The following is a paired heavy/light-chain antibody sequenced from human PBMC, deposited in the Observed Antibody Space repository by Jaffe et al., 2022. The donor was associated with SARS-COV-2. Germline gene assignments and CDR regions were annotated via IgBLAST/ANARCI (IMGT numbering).Light chain of an antibody. J-gene: IGLJ3*02. CDR2: NTN. CDR1: SGSVSTNYY. V-gene: IGLV8-61*01. Sequence: QTVVTQEPSFSVSPGGTVTLTCGLSSGSVSTNYYPSWYQQTPGQPPRTLIYNTNTRSSGVPDRFSGSILGNKAALTITGAQADDESDYYCMVYLGSGIWVFGGGTKLTVL. CDR3: MVYLGSGIWV.
Heavy chain of an antibody. D-gene: IGHD3-16*01. J-gene: IGHJ6*03. CDR1: GFTFSGYN. Sequence: EVQVVESGGGLVQPGGSLRLSCAASGFTFSGYNMKWVRQAPGKGLEWVSYISSSGSTIYYADSVKGRFTISRDNAKNSLYLQMNSLRAEDTAVYYCVRGRGNYYYIDVWGKGTTVTVSS. V-gene: IGHV3-48*01. CDR2: ISSSGSTI. CDR3: VRGRGNYYYIDV.